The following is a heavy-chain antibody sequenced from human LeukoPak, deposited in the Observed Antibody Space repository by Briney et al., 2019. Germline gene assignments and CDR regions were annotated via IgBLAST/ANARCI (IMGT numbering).Heavy chain of an antibody. V-gene: IGHV4-39*07. J-gene: IGHJ4*02. D-gene: IGHD3-22*01. CDR3: ARKNYYDSSGYSPAIYYYFDY. Sequence: SETLSLTCTVSGGSISSSSYYWGWIRQPPGKGLEWIGSIYYSGSTYYNPSLKSRVTISVDTSKNQFSLKLSSVTAADTAVYYCARKNYYDSSGYSPAIYYYFDYWGQGTLVTVSS. CDR2: IYYSGST. CDR1: GGSISSSSYY.